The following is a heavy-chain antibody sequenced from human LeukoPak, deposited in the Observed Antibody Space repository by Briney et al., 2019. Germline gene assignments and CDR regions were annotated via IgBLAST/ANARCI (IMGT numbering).Heavy chain of an antibody. Sequence: GGSLRLSCAASGYNFRNYAMTWVRQAPGKGLEWVSAVTGISSNTYYADSVKGRFTISRDNSKNMLYLEMNSLRVEDTAIYYCAKDRSSTTSCSNYWGRGTLVTVSS. J-gene: IGHJ4*02. D-gene: IGHD2-2*01. CDR3: AKDRSSTTSCSNY. V-gene: IGHV3-23*01. CDR1: GYNFRNYA. CDR2: VTGISSNT.